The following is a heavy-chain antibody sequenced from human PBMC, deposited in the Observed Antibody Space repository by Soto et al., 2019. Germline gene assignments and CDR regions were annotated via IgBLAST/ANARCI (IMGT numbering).Heavy chain of an antibody. CDR2: IYSDGST. J-gene: IGHJ3*01. V-gene: IGHV3-66*01. Sequence: EVQLVESGGGLVQPGGSLRLSCAASGFTVSTNYMSWVRQAPGKGLEWVSLIYSDGSTYYTDSVKGRFTISRDNSKNTLYLQMNSLRAEDTAVYYCTKLEAFDVWGQGTMVTVSS. CDR3: TKLEAFDV. CDR1: GFTVSTNY.